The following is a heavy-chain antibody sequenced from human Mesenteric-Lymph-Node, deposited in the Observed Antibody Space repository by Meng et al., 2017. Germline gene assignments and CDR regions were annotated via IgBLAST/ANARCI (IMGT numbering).Heavy chain of an antibody. J-gene: IGHJ4*02. CDR1: GFSLSTSGVG. CDR3: AHRVPTYDDYPTFDY. V-gene: IGHV2-5*02. Sequence: SGPTLVKPTQTLTLTCTYSGFSLSTSGVGVGGIRQPPGKALECRALIYWDDDKRYSPSLKSRLTITKDTSKNQVVLTMTNMDAVDTATYYCAHRVPTYDDYPTFDYWGQGTLVTVSS. D-gene: IGHD4-17*01. CDR2: IYWDDDK.